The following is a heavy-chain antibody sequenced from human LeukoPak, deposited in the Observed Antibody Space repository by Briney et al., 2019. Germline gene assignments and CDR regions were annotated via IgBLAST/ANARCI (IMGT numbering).Heavy chain of an antibody. CDR3: VRGPKRNWFDP. J-gene: IGHJ5*02. V-gene: IGHV1-8*01. CDR1: GYAFTSYD. Sequence: ASVKVSCKASGYAFTSYDINWVRQATGQGLEWMGWMNPNSGNTGYAQKFQGRVTMTRDTSISTAYMELSRLRSDDTAVYYCVRGPKRNWFDPWGQGTLVTVSS. CDR2: MNPNSGNT.